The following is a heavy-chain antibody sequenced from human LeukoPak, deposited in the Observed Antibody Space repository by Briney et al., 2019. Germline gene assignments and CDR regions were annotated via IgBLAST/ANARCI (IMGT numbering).Heavy chain of an antibody. V-gene: IGHV3-21*01. CDR3: ARDNNMVRGVIRGFDY. D-gene: IGHD3-10*01. CDR2: ISSSISYI. J-gene: IGHJ4*02. CDR1: GFTFSSYS. Sequence: GASLRLSCAASGFTFSSYSMNWVRQAPGKGLEWVSSISSSISYIYYAESVKGRFTISRDNAKNSLHLQMNSLRDEHTAVYYCARDNNMVRGVIRGFDYWGQGTLGT.